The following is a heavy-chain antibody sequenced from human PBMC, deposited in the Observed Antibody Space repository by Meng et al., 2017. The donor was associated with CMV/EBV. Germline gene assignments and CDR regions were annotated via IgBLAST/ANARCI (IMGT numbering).Heavy chain of an antibody. J-gene: IGHJ3*02. CDR2: IYSGGST. V-gene: IGHV3-66*02. D-gene: IGHD2/OR15-2a*01. Sequence: GESLKISCAASGFTFSSYSMNWVRQAPGKGLEWVSVIYSGGSTYYADSVKGRFTISRDNSKNTLYLQMNSLRAEDTAVYYCARKIVDDAFDIWGQGIMVTVSS. CDR1: GFTFSSYS. CDR3: ARKIVDDAFDI.